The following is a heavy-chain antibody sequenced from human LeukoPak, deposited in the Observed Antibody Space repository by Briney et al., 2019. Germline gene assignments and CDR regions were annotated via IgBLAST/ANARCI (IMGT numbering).Heavy chain of an antibody. D-gene: IGHD3-10*01. CDR3: ARSYYGRGGSDY. J-gene: IGHJ4*02. V-gene: IGHV4-61*02. CDR2: IYTSGST. CDR1: GGSISSGSYY. Sequence: SETLSLTCTVSGGSISSGSYYWSWIRQPAGKGLEWIGRIYTSGSTYYNPSLKSRVTISVDTSKNQFSLKLSSVTAADTAVYYCARSYYGRGGSDYWGQGTLVTVSS.